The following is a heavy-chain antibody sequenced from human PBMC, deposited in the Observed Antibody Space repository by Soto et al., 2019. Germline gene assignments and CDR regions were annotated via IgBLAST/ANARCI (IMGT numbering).Heavy chain of an antibody. J-gene: IGHJ4*02. Sequence: GGSLRLSCTTSGFSFASFAMTWVRQAPGKGLEWVATISGSDGETYYADSVKGRFSISRDTSRNTLYLQMNSLRADDTAIYYCAKWSYLDYWGQGTRVTVSS. V-gene: IGHV3-23*01. CDR1: GFSFASFA. D-gene: IGHD3-3*01. CDR3: AKWSYLDY. CDR2: ISGSDGET.